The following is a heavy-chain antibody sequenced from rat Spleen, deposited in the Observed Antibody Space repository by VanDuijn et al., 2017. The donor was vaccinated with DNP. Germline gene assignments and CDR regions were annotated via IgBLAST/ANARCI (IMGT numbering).Heavy chain of an antibody. CDR3: ARGSTSIYWYFDF. D-gene: IGHD3-1*01. Sequence: EVQLVESGGGLVQPGRSLKLSCAASGFTFSDHYMAWVRQAPKKGLEWVATISSDGDSTYYRDSVKGRFTISRDDAKSSLYLQMNSLKSEDTATYYCARGSTSIYWYFDFWGPGTMVTVSS. J-gene: IGHJ1*01. V-gene: IGHV5-7*01. CDR1: GFTFSDHY. CDR2: ISSDGDST.